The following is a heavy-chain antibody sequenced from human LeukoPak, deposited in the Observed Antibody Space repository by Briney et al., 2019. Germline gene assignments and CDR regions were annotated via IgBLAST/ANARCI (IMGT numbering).Heavy chain of an antibody. V-gene: IGHV3-30*18. CDR3: AKGLGL. D-gene: IGHD4-11*01. Sequence: GGSLRLSCAASGFTFSTYGMHWVRQAPGKGLEWVAVISYDGSNKYYADSVKGRFTISRDNSKNTLYLQMNSLRAEGTGVYYCAKGLGLWGQGTLVTVSS. CDR1: GFTFSTYG. J-gene: IGHJ4*02. CDR2: ISYDGSNK.